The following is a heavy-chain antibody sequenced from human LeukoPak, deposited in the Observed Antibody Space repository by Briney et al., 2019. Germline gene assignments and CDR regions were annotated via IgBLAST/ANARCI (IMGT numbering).Heavy chain of an antibody. Sequence: AGGSLRLSCAASGFTFSGSAMHWVRQASGKGLEWVGRIRSKANSYATAYAASVKGRFTISRDDSKNTAYLQMNSLKTEDTAVYYCTRQGGEPSEYGSGSYSDYWGQGTLVTVSS. J-gene: IGHJ4*02. CDR3: TRQGGEPSEYGSGSYSDY. D-gene: IGHD3-10*01. CDR1: GFTFSGSA. V-gene: IGHV3-73*01. CDR2: IRSKANSYAT.